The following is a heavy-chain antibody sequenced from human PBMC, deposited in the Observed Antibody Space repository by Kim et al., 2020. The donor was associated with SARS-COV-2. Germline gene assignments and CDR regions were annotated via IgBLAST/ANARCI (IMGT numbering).Heavy chain of an antibody. J-gene: IGHJ3*02. V-gene: IGHV4-59*08. Sequence: SETLSLTCTVSGGSISSYYWSWIRQPPGKGLEWIGYIYYSGSTNYNPSLKSRVTISVDTSKNQFSLKLSSVTAADTAVYYCVRLYYYDSSGSIAPPDAFDIWGQGTMVTVSS. CDR2: IYYSGST. CDR1: GGSISSYY. CDR3: VRLYYYDSSGSIAPPDAFDI. D-gene: IGHD3-22*01.